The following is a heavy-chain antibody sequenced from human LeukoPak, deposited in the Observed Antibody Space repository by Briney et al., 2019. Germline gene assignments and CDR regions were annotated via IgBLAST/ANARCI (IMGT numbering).Heavy chain of an antibody. CDR1: GFTSNSYW. V-gene: IGHV3-7*01. Sequence: GGSLRLSCAASGFTSNSYWMSWVRQPPGKGLEWVANIKQDGSEEYYVDSVKGRFTISRDNAKNSLILQMNSLRAEDTAVYYCARDPNLFDAFDIWGQGTMVTVSS. CDR2: IKQDGSEE. CDR3: ARDPNLFDAFDI. J-gene: IGHJ3*02.